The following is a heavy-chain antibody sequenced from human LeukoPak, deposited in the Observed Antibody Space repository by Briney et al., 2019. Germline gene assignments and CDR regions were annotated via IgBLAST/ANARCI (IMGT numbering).Heavy chain of an antibody. D-gene: IGHD6-13*01. V-gene: IGHV3-15*01. J-gene: IGHJ6*04. Sequence: GGSLRLSCAASGFTFSNAWMSWVRQAPGKGLEWVGRIKSKTDGGATDYAAPVKGRFTISRDDSKNTLYLQMNSLKTEDTAVYYCTTVHSSSWRDYYYYGMDVWGKGTTVTVSS. CDR1: GFTFSNAW. CDR3: TTVHSSSWRDYYYYGMDV. CDR2: IKSKTDGGAT.